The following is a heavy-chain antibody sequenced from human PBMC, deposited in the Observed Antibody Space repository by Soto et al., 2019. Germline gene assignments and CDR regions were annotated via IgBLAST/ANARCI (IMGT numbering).Heavy chain of an antibody. V-gene: IGHV4-59*01. Sequence: PSETLSLTCTVSGGSISDYYWSWIRQAPGKGMEWIGYIYYTTNYNPSLKSRVTISAATPKNQTSQKLTSVPPADTPLYYCARTSPWAEGLDNWAREPRVTASS. CDR3: ARTSPWAEGLDN. CDR2: IYYTT. CDR1: GGSISDYY. D-gene: IGHD3-22*01. J-gene: IGHJ4*02.